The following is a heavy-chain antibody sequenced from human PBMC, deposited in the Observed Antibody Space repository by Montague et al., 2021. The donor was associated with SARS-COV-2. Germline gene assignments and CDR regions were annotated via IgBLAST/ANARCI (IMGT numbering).Heavy chain of an antibody. J-gene: IGHJ6*03. CDR3: ARRYSGTWESFYNYMDV. Sequence: SETLSLTCIVSGDSISASDYYWGWIREPPGKGLEWIGSTSDRGSATYKASLQSRLTISVDTSKNQFSLKVNFVTAAATAVYYCARRYSGTWESFYNYMDVWGRGTTVIVSS. CDR2: TSDRGSA. D-gene: IGHD1-26*01. V-gene: IGHV4-39*01. CDR1: GDSISASDYY.